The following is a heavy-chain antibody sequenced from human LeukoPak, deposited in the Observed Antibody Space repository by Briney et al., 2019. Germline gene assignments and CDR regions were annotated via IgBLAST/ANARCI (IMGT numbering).Heavy chain of an antibody. V-gene: IGHV3-21*01. CDR1: GFTFSSYS. D-gene: IGHD6-19*01. CDR2: ISSSSSYI. CDR3: ARVRYSSGWYASRDNWFDP. Sequence: GGSLRLSCAASGFTFSSYSMNWVRQAPGKGLEWVSSISSSSSYIYYADSVKGRFTISRDNAKNSLYLQMNSLRAEDTAVYYCARVRYSSGWYASRDNWFDPWGQGTLVTVSS. J-gene: IGHJ5*02.